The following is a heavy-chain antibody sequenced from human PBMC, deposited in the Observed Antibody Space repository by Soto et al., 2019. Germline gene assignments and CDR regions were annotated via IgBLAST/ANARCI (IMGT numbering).Heavy chain of an antibody. D-gene: IGHD5-18*01. Sequence: SETLSLTCTVSGGSISTGGHYWNWIRQHPGKGLEWIGYIYYSGSTYYNPSLKSRVTISVDTSQNQFSLKLTSVTAADTAVYFCARNVDTAVIDGPYFDCRAQRTPVTVSS. J-gene: IGHJ4*02. V-gene: IGHV4-31*03. CDR2: IYYSGST. CDR1: GGSISTGGHY. CDR3: ARNVDTAVIDGPYFDC.